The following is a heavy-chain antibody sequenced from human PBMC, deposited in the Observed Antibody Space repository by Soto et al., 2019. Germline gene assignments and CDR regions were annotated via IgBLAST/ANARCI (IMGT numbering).Heavy chain of an antibody. D-gene: IGHD5-12*01. Sequence: PSETLSLTCTVSGGSIISGDYYWILIRQPPGKGLEWIGYIYYSGSTYYNPSLKSRVTISVDTSKNQFSLKLSSVTAADTAVYYCARCRDGYNSASFDYWGQGTLVTVSS. J-gene: IGHJ4*02. V-gene: IGHV4-30-4*01. CDR1: GGSIISGDYY. CDR3: ARCRDGYNSASFDY. CDR2: IYYSGST.